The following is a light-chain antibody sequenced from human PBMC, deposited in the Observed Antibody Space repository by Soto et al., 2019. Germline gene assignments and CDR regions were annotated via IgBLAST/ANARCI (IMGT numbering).Light chain of an antibody. J-gene: IGLJ1*01. V-gene: IGLV2-23*02. Sequence: QSVLTQPASVSESPGQSITISCTGTSSDVGSYKFVSWYQHHPGKAPKLMIYEDSKRPSGVSDRFSGSKSGNTASLTISGLQADDEAYYYFCSYASTTNVFGTGTKVTVL. CDR1: SSDVGSYKF. CDR3: CSYASTTNV. CDR2: EDS.